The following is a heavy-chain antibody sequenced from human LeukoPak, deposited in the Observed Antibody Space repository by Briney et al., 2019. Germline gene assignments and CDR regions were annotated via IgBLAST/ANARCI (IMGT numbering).Heavy chain of an antibody. Sequence: HPGGPRRLSWAASGFTFSSYGMHWVRQAPGKGLEWVPVIQYDGSNKYHTDSVKGRFTISRDNSKNTLYLQMNSLRAEDTAVYYCARVEGRLVAEGGYFDYWGQGTLVTVSS. V-gene: IGHV3-30*03. D-gene: IGHD6-19*01. CDR2: IQYDGSNK. CDR3: ARVEGRLVAEGGYFDY. J-gene: IGHJ4*02. CDR1: GFTFSSYG.